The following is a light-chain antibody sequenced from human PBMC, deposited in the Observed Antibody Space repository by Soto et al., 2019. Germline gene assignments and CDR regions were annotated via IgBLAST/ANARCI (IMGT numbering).Light chain of an antibody. V-gene: IGKV3-11*01. CDR3: QVRDVWPT. J-gene: IGKJ1*01. Sequence: EIVLTQSPATLSFSPGERAAISCRASQSVSTSLAWYKHKPGQAPRVIIYDASTRAPGIPARFSGSGSGTDFTLTISSLEPEDFAVYYCQVRDVWPTFGQGTKVDIK. CDR2: DAS. CDR1: QSVSTS.